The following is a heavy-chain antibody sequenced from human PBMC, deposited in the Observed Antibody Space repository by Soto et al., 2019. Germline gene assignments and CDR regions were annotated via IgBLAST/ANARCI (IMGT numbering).Heavy chain of an antibody. D-gene: IGHD3-22*01. V-gene: IGHV1-18*01. Sequence: QVQLVQSGAEVKKPGASVRVSCKASGYTFSSYGISWVRQAPGQGLEWMAWISAYHGNTNYGQNFQGRVTVTTDTSTSSAYMDLRTLRSDDTAIYYCARDYYDSSRSLDYWGQGTLVTVSS. CDR2: ISAYHGNT. CDR1: GYTFSSYG. J-gene: IGHJ4*02. CDR3: ARDYYDSSRSLDY.